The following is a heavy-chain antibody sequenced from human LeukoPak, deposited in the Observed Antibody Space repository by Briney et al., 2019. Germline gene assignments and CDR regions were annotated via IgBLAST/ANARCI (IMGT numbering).Heavy chain of an antibody. V-gene: IGHV4-4*07. CDR1: GGSFGNYY. CDR3: ARGRFGDYCLDV. D-gene: IGHD3-10*01. J-gene: IGHJ6*03. Sequence: SETLSLTCTVSGGSFGNYYWSWIRQPAGKGLEWIGHIYTSGSTGYNPSLKSRVTMSVDTSKKQFSLYLSSVTAADTTVYYCARGRFGDYCLDVWGKGTTVTVSS. CDR2: IYTSGST.